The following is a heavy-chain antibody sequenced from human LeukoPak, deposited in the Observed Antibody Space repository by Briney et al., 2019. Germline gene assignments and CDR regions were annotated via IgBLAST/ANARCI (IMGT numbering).Heavy chain of an antibody. V-gene: IGHV3-66*01. Sequence: GGSLRLSCAASGLAVSSHYMIWVRLAPGKGLEWVAVIYRGGSTDYADSVKGRFTISIDSSKNTLYLQMESLRVGDTAVYFCARERGDRDYERYDYWGQGTLVTVRS. CDR3: ARERGDRDYERYDY. D-gene: IGHD5-12*01. J-gene: IGHJ4*02. CDR2: IYRGGST. CDR1: GLAVSSHY.